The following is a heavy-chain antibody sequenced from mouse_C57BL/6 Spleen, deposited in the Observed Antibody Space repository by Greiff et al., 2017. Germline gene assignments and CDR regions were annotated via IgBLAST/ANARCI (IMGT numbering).Heavy chain of an antibody. Sequence: QVQLQQSGPELVKPGASVKISCKASGYAFSSSWMNWVKQRPGKGLEWIGRIYPGDGDTNYNGKFKGKATLTADKSSSTAYMQLSRLTSEDSAVYFCARTITTGAMDYWGQGTSVTVSS. CDR2: IYPGDGDT. CDR1: GYAFSSSW. D-gene: IGHD1-2*01. J-gene: IGHJ4*01. CDR3: ARTITTGAMDY. V-gene: IGHV1-82*01.